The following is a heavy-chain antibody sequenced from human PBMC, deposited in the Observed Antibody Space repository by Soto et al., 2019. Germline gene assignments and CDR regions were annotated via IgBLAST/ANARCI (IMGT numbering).Heavy chain of an antibody. CDR2: IYPGDSDT. V-gene: IGHV5-51*01. J-gene: IGHJ6*02. CDR3: ASYSGYDGYYYYGMDV. D-gene: IGHD5-12*01. Sequence: GESLKISCQGSGYRFTSYWIGWVRQMPGKGLEWMGIIYPGDSDTNYSPSFQGHVTISADKSISTAYLQWSSLKASDTAMYYCASYSGYDGYYYYGMDVWGQGTTVTVSS. CDR1: GYRFTSYW.